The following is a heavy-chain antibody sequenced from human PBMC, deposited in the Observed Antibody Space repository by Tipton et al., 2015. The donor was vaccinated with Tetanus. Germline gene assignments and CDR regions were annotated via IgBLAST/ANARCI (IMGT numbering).Heavy chain of an antibody. CDR2: INSLGST. CDR1: GASLSSGDYF. Sequence: LRLSCSVSGASLSSGDYFWSWLRQSPGGGLEWIGYINSLGSTWYNPSLKSRVTISVDSSKNQFSLNVNSVTAADTAVYFCARANFDFPKKGPFDSWGQGIPVIVS. CDR3: ARANFDFPKKGPFDS. V-gene: IGHV4-30-4*01. J-gene: IGHJ4*02. D-gene: IGHD3-3*01.